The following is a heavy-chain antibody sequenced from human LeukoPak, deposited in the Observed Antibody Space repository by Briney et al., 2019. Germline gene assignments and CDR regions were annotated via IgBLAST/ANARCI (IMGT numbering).Heavy chain of an antibody. J-gene: IGHJ3*02. D-gene: IGHD3-10*01. CDR3: ARDKGSPVRGPSAFDI. Sequence: PSETLSLTCTVSGGSISSGDYYWSWIRQPPGKGLEWIGYIYYSGSTYYNPSLKSRVTISVDTSKNQFSLKLSSVTAADTAVYYCARDKGSPVRGPSAFDIWGQGTMVTVS. CDR2: IYYSGST. V-gene: IGHV4-30-4*08. CDR1: GGSISSGDYY.